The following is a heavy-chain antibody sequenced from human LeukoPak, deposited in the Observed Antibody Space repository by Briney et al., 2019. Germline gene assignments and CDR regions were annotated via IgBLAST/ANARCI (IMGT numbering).Heavy chain of an antibody. V-gene: IGHV4-4*02. CDR1: GDSISSSNW. CDR2: IYRSGST. Sequence: PSETLSLTCTVSGDSISSSNWWSWVRQSPGKGLEWIGEIYRSGSTNYNPSLKSRVTISVDKSENQFSLKLSSVTAADTAVYYCARAYSSGYWFDPWGQGSLVTVSS. CDR3: ARAYSSGYWFDP. J-gene: IGHJ5*02. D-gene: IGHD6-19*01.